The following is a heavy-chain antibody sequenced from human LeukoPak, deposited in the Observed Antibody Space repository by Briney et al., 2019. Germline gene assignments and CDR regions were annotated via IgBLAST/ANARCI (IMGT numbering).Heavy chain of an antibody. Sequence: SETLSLTCAVYGGSFSGYYWSWIRQPPGKGLEWIGEINHSGSTNYNPSLKSRVTISVDTSKNQFSLKLSSVTAADTAVYYCARGRDYGDYSDYWGQGTLVTVSS. CDR3: ARGRDYGDYSDY. J-gene: IGHJ4*02. CDR2: INHSGST. V-gene: IGHV4-34*01. CDR1: GGSFSGYY. D-gene: IGHD4-17*01.